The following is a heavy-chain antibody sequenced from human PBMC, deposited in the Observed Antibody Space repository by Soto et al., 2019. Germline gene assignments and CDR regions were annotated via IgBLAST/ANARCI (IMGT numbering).Heavy chain of an antibody. CDR1: GFTFSSYA. D-gene: IGHD4-17*01. CDR3: AKPSAYGDFAGSFDS. J-gene: IGHJ4*02. CDR2: ISGSGENT. V-gene: IGHV3-23*01. Sequence: EVQLLESGGALLQPGGSLRLSCAASGFTFSSYAMNWVRQTPGKGLQWVSAISGSGENTYYADSVKGRFTISRDNSKNTVYLQMNNLRVDDSATYYCAKPSAYGDFAGSFDSWGQGTLVTVSP.